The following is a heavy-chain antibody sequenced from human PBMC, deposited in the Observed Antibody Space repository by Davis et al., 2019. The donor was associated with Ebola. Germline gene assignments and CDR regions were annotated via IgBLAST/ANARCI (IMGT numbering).Heavy chain of an antibody. J-gene: IGHJ5*02. D-gene: IGHD6-13*01. Sequence: PGGSLRLSCTVSGGSVSSGSYYWSWIRQPPGKGLEWIGYIYYSGSTNYNPSLKSRVTISVDTSKNQFSLKLSSVTAADTAVYYCARDRSSWYRWFDPWGQGTLVTVSS. CDR3: ARDRSSWYRWFDP. V-gene: IGHV4-61*01. CDR2: IYYSGST. CDR1: GGSVSSGSYY.